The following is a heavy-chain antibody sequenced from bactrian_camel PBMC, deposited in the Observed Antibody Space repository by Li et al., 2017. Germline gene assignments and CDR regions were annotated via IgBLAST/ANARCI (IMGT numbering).Heavy chain of an antibody. CDR1: GYYYIVYC. J-gene: IGHJ4*01. CDR2: IRNDGTT. CDR3: AKGDARLPTGNK. Sequence: HVQLVESGGGSVQAGGSLRLSCATSGYYYIVYCMGWLRQAPGNEREGVATIRNDGTTTYADSVKGRFTISRDNDKNTLYLQLNDLKSEDTAMYYCAKGDARLPTGNKRGQGTQVTVS. V-gene: IGHV3S53*01. D-gene: IGHD6*01.